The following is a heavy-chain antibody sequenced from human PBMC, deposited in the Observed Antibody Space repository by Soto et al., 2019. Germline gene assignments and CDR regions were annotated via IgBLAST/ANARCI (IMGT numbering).Heavy chain of an antibody. CDR3: AKDQGSSWYEIDY. V-gene: IGHV3-23*01. D-gene: IGHD6-13*01. CDR1: GFTFSNYA. J-gene: IGHJ4*02. Sequence: EVQLLESGGGLVQPGGSLRLSCAASGFTFSNYAVTWVRQAPGKGLEWVSTISGSGGSTYYADSVKGRFTISRDNSKNTLYLQMYSLRAEDTAVDYCAKDQGSSWYEIDYWGQGTLVTVSS. CDR2: ISGSGGST.